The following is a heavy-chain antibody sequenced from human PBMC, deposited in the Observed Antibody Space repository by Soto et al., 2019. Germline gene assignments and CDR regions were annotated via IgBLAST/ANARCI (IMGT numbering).Heavy chain of an antibody. CDR3: ARDLFEYSYGYPSHYYYGMDV. CDR1: GGSISSGDYY. Sequence: SETLSLTCTVSGGSISSGDYYWSWIRQPPGKGLEWIGYIYYSGSTYYNPSLKSRVTISVDTSKNQFSLKLSSVTAADTAVYYCARDLFEYSYGYPSHYYYGMDVWGQGTTVTVSS. V-gene: IGHV4-30-4*01. D-gene: IGHD5-18*01. J-gene: IGHJ6*02. CDR2: IYYSGST.